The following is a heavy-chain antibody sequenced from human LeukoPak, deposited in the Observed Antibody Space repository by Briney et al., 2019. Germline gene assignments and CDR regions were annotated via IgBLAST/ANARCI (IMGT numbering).Heavy chain of an antibody. Sequence: ASVRVSCKASGYTFTGYYMHWVRQAPGQGLEWMGWINPNSGGTNYAQNFRGRVTMTRDTSISTAYMEVSRLRSDDTAVYYCAREDSSGYDYWGQGTLVTASS. CDR2: INPNSGGT. CDR3: AREDSSGYDY. D-gene: IGHD3-22*01. V-gene: IGHV1-2*02. CDR1: GYTFTGYY. J-gene: IGHJ4*02.